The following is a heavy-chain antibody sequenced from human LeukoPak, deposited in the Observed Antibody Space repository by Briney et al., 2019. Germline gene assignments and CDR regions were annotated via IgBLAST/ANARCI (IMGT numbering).Heavy chain of an antibody. Sequence: GGSLRLSCAASGFTFSSYAMHWVRRAPGKALEWVATISSDGGNRYYSDSVKGRFTISRDNGKNSLYLQMNSLRVDDTAVYYCARDLGATGEPDYWGQGTLVTVSS. V-gene: IGHV3-30-3*01. CDR3: ARDLGATGEPDY. CDR1: GFTFSSYA. CDR2: ISSDGGNR. D-gene: IGHD7-27*01. J-gene: IGHJ4*02.